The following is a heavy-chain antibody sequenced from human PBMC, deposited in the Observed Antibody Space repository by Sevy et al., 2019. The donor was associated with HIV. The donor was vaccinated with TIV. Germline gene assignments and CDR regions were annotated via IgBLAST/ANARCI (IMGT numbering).Heavy chain of an antibody. CDR2: IRRKAYGGTT. J-gene: IGHJ4*02. V-gene: IGHV3-49*03. CDR3: TRAVTPYTVTTFDY. CDR1: GFTFGDYA. Sequence: GGSLRLSCTASGFTFGDYAMSWFRQAPGKGLEWVSFIRRKAYGGTTEYAASVKGRFTISRDDSKSIVYLQMNSLKIEDTAVYYCTRAVTPYTVTTFDYWGQGTLVTVSS. D-gene: IGHD4-17*01.